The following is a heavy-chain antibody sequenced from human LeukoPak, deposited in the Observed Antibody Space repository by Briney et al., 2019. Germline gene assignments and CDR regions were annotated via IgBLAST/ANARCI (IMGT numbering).Heavy chain of an antibody. D-gene: IGHD5-18*01. CDR2: INPNSGGT. J-gene: IGHJ6*03. V-gene: IGHV1-2*02. Sequence: AASVKVSCKASGYTFTGYYMHWVRQAPGQGLEWMGWINPNSGGTNYAQKFQGRVTMTRDTSISTAYMELSRLRSDDTAVYYCARGRYSYGYDGGYYYYYYMDVWGKGTTVTISS. CDR1: GYTFTGYY. CDR3: ARGRYSYGYDGGYYYYYYMDV.